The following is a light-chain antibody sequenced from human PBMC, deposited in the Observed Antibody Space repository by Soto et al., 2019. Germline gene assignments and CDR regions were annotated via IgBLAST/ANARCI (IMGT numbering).Light chain of an antibody. Sequence: DIQMTQSPSAMSASVVDRFTITCLASQGISNYLAWYQQRPGQVPNLLIYAASTLQSGVPSRFSGSGSGTDFTLTISSLQPEDVATYYCQKYSSAPPVTFGQGTKVDIK. V-gene: IGKV1-27*01. J-gene: IGKJ1*01. CDR3: QKYSSAPPVT. CDR2: AAS. CDR1: QGISNY.